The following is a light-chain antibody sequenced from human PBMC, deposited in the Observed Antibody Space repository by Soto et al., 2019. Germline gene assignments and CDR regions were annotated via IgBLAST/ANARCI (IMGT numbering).Light chain of an antibody. V-gene: IGKV3-20*01. CDR2: GAS. CDR3: QPFRSSPGFT. CDR1: QSINNRY. Sequence: EIVLTQSPGTLSLSPGERATLSCRASQSINNRYLAWYQQKPGQAPRLLIYGASSRATGIPDRFSASGSGTDSPLTLSRLEPEDSAVYYCQPFRSSPGFTFGPGTKVDMK. J-gene: IGKJ3*01.